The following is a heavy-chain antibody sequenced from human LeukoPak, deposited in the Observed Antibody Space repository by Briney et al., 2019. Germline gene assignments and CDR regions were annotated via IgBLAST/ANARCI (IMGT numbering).Heavy chain of an antibody. J-gene: IGHJ4*02. D-gene: IGHD3-10*01. Sequence: ASVKASCKASGYTFTSYGISWVRQAPGQGLEWMGWISAYNGNTNYAQKLQGRVTMTTDTSTSTAYMELRSLRSDDTAVYYCARTLAYGSGSYSGYYWGQGTLVTVSS. V-gene: IGHV1-18*04. CDR1: GYTFTSYG. CDR2: ISAYNGNT. CDR3: ARTLAYGSGSYSGYY.